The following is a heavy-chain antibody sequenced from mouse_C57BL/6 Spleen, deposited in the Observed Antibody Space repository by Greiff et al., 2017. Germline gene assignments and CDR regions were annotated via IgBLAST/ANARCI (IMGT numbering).Heavy chain of an antibody. CDR3: ARHSSDYGGDWYFDV. Sequence: VKLQESGPGLVAPSQSLSITCTVSGFSLTSYGVHWVRQPPGKGLEWLVVIWSDGSTTYNSALKSRLSISKDNSKSQVFLKMNSLQTDDTAMYYCARHSSDYGGDWYFDVWGTGTTVTVSS. CDR1: GFSLTSYG. D-gene: IGHD2-4*01. CDR2: IWSDGST. J-gene: IGHJ1*03. V-gene: IGHV2-6-1*01.